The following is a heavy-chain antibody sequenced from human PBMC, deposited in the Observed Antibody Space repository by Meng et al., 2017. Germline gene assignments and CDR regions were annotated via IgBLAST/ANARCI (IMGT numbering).Heavy chain of an antibody. D-gene: IGHD4/OR15-4a*01. V-gene: IGHV4-30-4*01. Sequence: QVQLQESGPGLVKPSQTLSLTCTVSGVSISSGHYYWSWIRQPPGKGLEWIGYIYYSGSTHYNPSLKSRVIISLDTSKNQFSLKLSSVTAADTAVYYCARRGADYGAFDPWGQGTLVTVSS. CDR2: IYYSGST. CDR3: ARRGADYGAFDP. CDR1: GVSISSGHYY. J-gene: IGHJ5*02.